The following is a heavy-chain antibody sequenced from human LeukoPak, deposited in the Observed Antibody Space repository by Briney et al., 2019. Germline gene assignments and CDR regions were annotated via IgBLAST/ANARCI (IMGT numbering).Heavy chain of an antibody. Sequence: PGGSLRLSCAASGFTFSSYAMHWIRQPPGKGLEWIGYIYYTGGTEYNPSLQSRVSISVDTSKNQFSLKLTSVTAADTAVYYCARDQNPTTWGQGALVTISS. D-gene: IGHD1-14*01. CDR3: ARDQNPTT. J-gene: IGHJ5*02. CDR1: GFTFSSYA. CDR2: IYYTGGT. V-gene: IGHV4-59*01.